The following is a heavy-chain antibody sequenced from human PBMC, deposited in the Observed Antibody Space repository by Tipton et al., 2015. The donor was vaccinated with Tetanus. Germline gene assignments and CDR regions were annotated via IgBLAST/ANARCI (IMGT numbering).Heavy chain of an antibody. J-gene: IGHJ3*02. D-gene: IGHD6-19*01. CDR1: GFTFRRYD. CDR2: IGAGGET. Sequence: SLRLSCAASGFTFRRYDMHWVRQVTGKPLEWVAAIGAGGETYYLESVKGRFTISREDAKNSLFLQINTLRAEDTALYYCVRVSSAWLQRDAFDIWGQGTTVTVSS. CDR3: VRVSSAWLQRDAFDI. V-gene: IGHV3-13*01.